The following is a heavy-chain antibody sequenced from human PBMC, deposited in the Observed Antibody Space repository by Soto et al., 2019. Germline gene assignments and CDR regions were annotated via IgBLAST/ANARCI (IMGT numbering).Heavy chain of an antibody. D-gene: IGHD3-10*01. J-gene: IGHJ6*02. CDR3: ARGSRRSLWFGALDV. CDR2: TYYMSKWHT. CDR1: GDSVSINSAA. V-gene: IGHV6-1*01. Sequence: QVQLQQSGPGLVKSAQTLSLTCSISGDSVSINSAAWNWIRQSPSRGLEWLGRTYYMSKWHTEYATSATGRITINPDTSRNQFSLQVNSVTPEDTAVYYCARGSRRSLWFGALDVWGQGTTVTVSS.